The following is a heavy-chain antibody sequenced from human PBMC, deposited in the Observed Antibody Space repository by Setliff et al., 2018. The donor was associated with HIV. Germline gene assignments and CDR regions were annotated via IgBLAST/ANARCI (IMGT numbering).Heavy chain of an antibody. Sequence: PSETLSLTCTVSGGSMSSHYWSWIRQPAGKGLEWIGHICTSGSSTYNPSLKSRVTISRDTSKNQFSLKLSSVTAADTAVYYCARAPTVVTLLDYWGQGTLVTVSS. V-gene: IGHV4-4*07. CDR3: ARAPTVVTLLDY. J-gene: IGHJ4*02. CDR1: GGSMSSHY. CDR2: ICTSGSS. D-gene: IGHD4-17*01.